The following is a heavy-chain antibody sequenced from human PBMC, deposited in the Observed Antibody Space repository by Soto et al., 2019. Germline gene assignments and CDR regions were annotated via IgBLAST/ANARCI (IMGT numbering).Heavy chain of an antibody. CDR1: GYTFTSHQ. J-gene: IGHJ6*02. CDR3: VRFLDFLGGRFFYGFDV. D-gene: IGHD3-3*01. CDR2: MNPNDGDT. V-gene: IGHV1-8*01. Sequence: QVQLVQSGAEVKKPGASVKVSCKASGYTFTSHQIQWIRQAPGQGLEWMGRMNPNDGDTGYAQKFWGRVTMTSNTSTGTAYMELSSLRSEDSAVYFCVRFLDFLGGRFFYGFDVWGQGTTVTVSS.